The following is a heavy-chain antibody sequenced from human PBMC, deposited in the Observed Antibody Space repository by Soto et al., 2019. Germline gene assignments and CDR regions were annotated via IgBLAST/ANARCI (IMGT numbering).Heavy chain of an antibody. J-gene: IGHJ4*02. CDR1: GGSLNNYY. CDR3: ARAPLTQSYAIFAE. CDR2: VYTVGST. V-gene: IGHV4-4*07. D-gene: IGHD3-16*01. Sequence: TETLSLTCTFSGGSLNNYYWSWIRQPAGKGLEWIGRVYTVGSTNYNPSLKSRVTMSIDTSKNQFSLRLTSVTAADTAVYYWARAPLTQSYAIFAEWGQGCLVTLYS.